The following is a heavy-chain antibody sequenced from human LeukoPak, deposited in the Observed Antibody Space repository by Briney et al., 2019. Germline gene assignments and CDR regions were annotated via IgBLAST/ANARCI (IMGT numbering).Heavy chain of an antibody. Sequence: GGSLRLSCAASGFTFSNYGMTWVRQAPGKGLEWVSGISGSGGTTYHADSVKGRFTVSRDNSKNILDLQMNSLRAEDTAVYFCAKTQGYFDFWGQGTLVTVSS. J-gene: IGHJ4*02. V-gene: IGHV3-23*01. CDR1: GFTFSNYG. CDR3: AKTQGYFDF. CDR2: ISGSGGTT.